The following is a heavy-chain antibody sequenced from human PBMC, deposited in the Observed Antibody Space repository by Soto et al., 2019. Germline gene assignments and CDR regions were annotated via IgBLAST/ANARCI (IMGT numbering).Heavy chain of an antibody. D-gene: IGHD5-12*01. CDR2: IYYSGST. CDR3: ARRRQYSGYDWGEYYYMDV. J-gene: IGHJ6*03. V-gene: IGHV4-39*01. CDR1: GGSISRSSYY. Sequence: LSLTCTVSGGSISRSSYYWGWIRQPPGKGLEWIGSIYYSGSTYYNPSLKSRVTISVDTSKNQFSLKLSSVTAADTAVYYCARRRQYSGYDWGEYYYMDVWGKGTTVTVSS.